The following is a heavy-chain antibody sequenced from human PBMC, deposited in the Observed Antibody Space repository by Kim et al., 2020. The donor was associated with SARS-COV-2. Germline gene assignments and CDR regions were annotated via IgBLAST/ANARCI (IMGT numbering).Heavy chain of an antibody. Sequence: SETLSLTCTVSGGSISSGSYYWSWIRQPAGKGLEWIGRIYTSGSTNYNPSLKSRVTISVDTSKNQFSLKLSSVTAADTAVYYCARGVGVVPKAFTLVRNAFDIWGQGTMVTVSS. CDR3: ARGVGVVPKAFTLVRNAFDI. V-gene: IGHV4-61*02. J-gene: IGHJ3*02. CDR1: GGSISSGSYY. CDR2: IYTSGST. D-gene: IGHD2-15*01.